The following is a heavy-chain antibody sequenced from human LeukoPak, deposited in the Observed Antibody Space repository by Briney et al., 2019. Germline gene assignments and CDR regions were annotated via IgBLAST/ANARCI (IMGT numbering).Heavy chain of an antibody. J-gene: IGHJ4*02. V-gene: IGHV3-21*01. Sequence: PGGSLRLSCAASGFTYSSFSMNWVRQAPGKGLEWVSSISSSSSYIYYADSVKGRFTVSRDNARRSLYLQINSLRAEDTAVYYCSRDLGGCGDYNFLSGCDYWGQGALVTVSS. D-gene: IGHD3-3*01. CDR3: SRDLGGCGDYNFLSGCDY. CDR2: ISSSSSYI. CDR1: GFTYSSFS.